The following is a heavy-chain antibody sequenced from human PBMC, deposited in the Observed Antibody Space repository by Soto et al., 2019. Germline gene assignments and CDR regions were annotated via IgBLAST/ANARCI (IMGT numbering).Heavy chain of an antibody. D-gene: IGHD1-1*01. CDR1: GDAISSYY. Sequence: QVQLQESGPGLVKPSETLSLTCTVSGDAISSYYWSWIRQPPGKGLEWVGYISYTGSTICNTSLESRATISTHTYMNQVSLSLSSVTVPDTAVYCWPSAVELPVWFDTWGRGSLVTVSS. CDR3: PSAVELPVWFDT. J-gene: IGHJ5*02. V-gene: IGHV4-59*13. CDR2: ISYTGST.